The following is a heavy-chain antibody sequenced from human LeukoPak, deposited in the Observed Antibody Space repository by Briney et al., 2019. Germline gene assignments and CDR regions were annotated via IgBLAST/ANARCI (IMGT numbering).Heavy chain of an antibody. V-gene: IGHV3-23*01. CDR3: AKVGVELHYYYYMDV. J-gene: IGHJ6*03. D-gene: IGHD3-3*01. Sequence: GGSLRLSCEASGFLFSKSAMTWVRQAPGKGLIWVSGIADNGATYYADSVKGRFIISRDNSKNMVFLQMDSLRGEDTALYYCAKVGVELHYYYYMDVWGRGTTVTVSS. CDR1: GFLFSKSA. CDR2: IADNGAT.